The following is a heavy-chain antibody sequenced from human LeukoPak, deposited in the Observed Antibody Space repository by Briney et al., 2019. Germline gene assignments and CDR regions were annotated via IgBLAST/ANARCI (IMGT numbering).Heavy chain of an antibody. J-gene: IGHJ4*02. D-gene: IGHD6-13*01. CDR3: ARDSRGSSWFFDY. V-gene: IGHV3-48*03. CDR1: GFTFSSYE. CDR2: ISSSGRTF. Sequence: GGSLRLACAASGFTFSSYEMNWVRQAPGKGLEWVSYISSSGRTFYYADSVKGRFTISRDNGKNSLYLQMNSLRVEDTAVYYCARDSRGSSWFFDYWGQGALVTVSS.